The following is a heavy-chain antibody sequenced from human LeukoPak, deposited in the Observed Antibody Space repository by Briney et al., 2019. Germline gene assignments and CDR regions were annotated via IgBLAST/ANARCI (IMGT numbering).Heavy chain of an antibody. J-gene: IGHJ4*02. CDR1: GFTFTDYA. CDR3: AKDGRGGYSYGSYFDY. CDR2: ISASGVST. Sequence: GGSLRLSCAASGFTFTDYAMSWVRQAPGKGPEWVSAISASGVSTYYADSVKGRFTISRDNSKNTLYLQMNSLRAEDTALYYCAKDGRGGYSYGSYFDYWGQGILVTVSS. D-gene: IGHD5-18*01. V-gene: IGHV3-23*01.